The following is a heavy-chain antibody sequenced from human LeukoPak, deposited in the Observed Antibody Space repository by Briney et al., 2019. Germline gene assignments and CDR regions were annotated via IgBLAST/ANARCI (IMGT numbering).Heavy chain of an antibody. CDR2: MYYGGNS. CDR3: ARYSSTYFFDH. CDR1: GGSISRVGYY. J-gene: IGHJ4*02. D-gene: IGHD6-13*01. V-gene: IGHV4-31*03. Sequence: SETLSLTCTDSGGSISRVGYYWSWIRQFPGRGLEWIGCMYYGGNSYYNPSLKSRVNISIGTSKNQFSLKLNSVTAADTAVYYCARYSSTYFFDHWGQGILVTVSS.